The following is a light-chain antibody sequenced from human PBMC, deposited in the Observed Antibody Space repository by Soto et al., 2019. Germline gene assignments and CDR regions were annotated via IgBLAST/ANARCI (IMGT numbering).Light chain of an antibody. V-gene: IGKV1-5*01. CDR3: QKYSDFPIS. CDR2: YAS. J-gene: IGKJ3*01. Sequence: DIQMTQSPSALSASVGDRVTITCRASQSIRSSLAWYQQKPGKAPSLLIYYASSLEGGVPSRFSGSGFGTEFTPTITLLHPAYVATYYRQKYSDFPISFGPGTRVDFK. CDR1: QSIRSS.